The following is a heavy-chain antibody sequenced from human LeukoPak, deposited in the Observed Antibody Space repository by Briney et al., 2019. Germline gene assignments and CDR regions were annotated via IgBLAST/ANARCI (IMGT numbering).Heavy chain of an antibody. CDR1: GFTFSSYE. J-gene: IGHJ4*02. D-gene: IGHD2/OR15-2a*01. V-gene: IGHV3-48*03. CDR2: ISSSGSTI. CDR3: ALLTRSNPPFDY. Sequence: PGGSLRLSCAASGFTFSSYEMNWVRQAPGKGLEWVSYISSSGSTIYYADSVKGRFTISGDNAKNSLYLQMNSLRAEDTAVYYCALLTRSNPPFDYWGQGTLVTVSS.